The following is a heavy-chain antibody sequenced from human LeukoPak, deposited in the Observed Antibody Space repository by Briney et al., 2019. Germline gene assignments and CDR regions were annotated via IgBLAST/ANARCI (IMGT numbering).Heavy chain of an antibody. Sequence: PGGSLRLSCAASGFDFSAFGMNWVRQAPGKGLEWVAVISYDGSQKYYADSVKGRFTISRDNSKNTVYLQMNSLRAEDTAVYYCARDLRYSSSWRDWGQGTLVTVSS. CDR2: ISYDGSQK. D-gene: IGHD6-13*01. CDR1: GFDFSAFG. CDR3: ARDLRYSSSWRD. V-gene: IGHV3-30*03. J-gene: IGHJ4*02.